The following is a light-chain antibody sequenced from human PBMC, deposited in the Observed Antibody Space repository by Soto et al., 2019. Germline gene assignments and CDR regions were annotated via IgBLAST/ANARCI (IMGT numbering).Light chain of an antibody. CDR3: QQYSALPST. Sequence: EIVLTQSPGTLSLSPGERATLSCRASQSVSSSYLVWYQQKPGQALRLLIYGASSRATGIPDRFSGSGSGTDFARTISRLEPEDFAVYYCQQYSALPSTFGQGTKLE. CDR1: QSVSSSY. V-gene: IGKV3-20*01. J-gene: IGKJ2*01. CDR2: GAS.